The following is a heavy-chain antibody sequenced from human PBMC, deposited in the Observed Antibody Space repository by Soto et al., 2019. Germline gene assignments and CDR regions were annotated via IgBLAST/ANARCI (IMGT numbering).Heavy chain of an antibody. Sequence: ASVKVSCKASGYTFTGYYMHWVRQAPGQGLEWMGWINPNSGGTNYAQKFQGWVTMTRDTSISTAYMELNSLRAEDTAVYYCAKDWGEGYCSGGSCSLLVSISALFDYWGQGTLVTVSS. CDR3: AKDWGEGYCSGGSCSLLVSISALFDY. CDR1: GYTFTGYY. V-gene: IGHV1-2*04. D-gene: IGHD2-15*01. CDR2: INPNSGGT. J-gene: IGHJ4*02.